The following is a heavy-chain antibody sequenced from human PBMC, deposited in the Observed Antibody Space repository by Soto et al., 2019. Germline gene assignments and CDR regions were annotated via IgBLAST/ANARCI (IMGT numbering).Heavy chain of an antibody. CDR3: ARDGPTTVTYYFDY. J-gene: IGHJ4*02. CDR1: GFTFSSYG. V-gene: IGHV3-33*01. Sequence: QVQLVGSGGGVVQPGRSLRLSCAASGFTFSSYGMHWVRQAPGKGLEWVAVIWYDGSNKYYADSVKGRFTISRDNSKNTLYLQMNSLRAEDTAVYYCARDGPTTVTYYFDYWGQGTLVTVSS. D-gene: IGHD4-17*01. CDR2: IWYDGSNK.